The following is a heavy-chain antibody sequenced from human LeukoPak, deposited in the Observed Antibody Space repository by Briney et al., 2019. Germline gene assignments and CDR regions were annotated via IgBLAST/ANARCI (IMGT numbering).Heavy chain of an antibody. D-gene: IGHD1-26*01. CDR2: IKSKTDGGTT. CDR3: TTDHPEWLSGSNGNDY. V-gene: IGHV3-15*01. Sequence: GGSLRLSCAASGFTFSNAWMSWVRQAPGKGLEWVGRIKSKTDGGTTDYAAPVKGRFTISRDDSKNTLYLQMNSLKTEDTAVYYCTTDHPEWLSGSNGNDYWGQGTLVTVSS. CDR1: GFTFSNAW. J-gene: IGHJ4*02.